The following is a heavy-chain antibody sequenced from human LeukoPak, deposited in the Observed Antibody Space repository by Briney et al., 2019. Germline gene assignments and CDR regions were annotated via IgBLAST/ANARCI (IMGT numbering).Heavy chain of an antibody. Sequence: SETLSLTCAVSGDSISNYYWSWIRQPPGKGLEWIGYIYYSGSTNYNPSLKSRVTISVDTSKNQFSLKLSSVTAADTAVYYCAREVVAAAGTVDYWGQGTLVIVSS. CDR2: IYYSGST. V-gene: IGHV4-59*01. D-gene: IGHD6-13*01. CDR3: AREVVAAAGTVDY. CDR1: GDSISNYY. J-gene: IGHJ4*02.